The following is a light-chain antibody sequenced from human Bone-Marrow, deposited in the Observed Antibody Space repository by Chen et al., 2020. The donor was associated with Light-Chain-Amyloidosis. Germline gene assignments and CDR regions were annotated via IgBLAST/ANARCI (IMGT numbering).Light chain of an antibody. CDR2: GAS. CDR1: QSVSSS. V-gene: IGKV3-15*01. J-gene: IGKJ1*01. CDR3: QQYNNWPPWT. Sequence: EIVMTQSPATLSVSPGERATLSCRASQSVSSSLAWYQQKPGQAPRLLFYGASTRATGIPARFSGSGYGTEFTLTISSLQSEDFAVYYCQQYNNWPPWTFGQGTKVEIK.